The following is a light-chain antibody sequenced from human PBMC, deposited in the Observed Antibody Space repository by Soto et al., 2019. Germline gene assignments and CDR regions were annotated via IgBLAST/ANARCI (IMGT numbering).Light chain of an antibody. Sequence: EIVMTQSPATLSVSPGERATLSCRASQSVSGNLAWFQQKPGQAPRLLIYGASTGATGIPARFSGSGSGTEFTLTISSLQSEDFAVYYCQQYNNWPPLTFGGGTKVEIK. V-gene: IGKV3-15*01. J-gene: IGKJ4*01. CDR2: GAS. CDR3: QQYNNWPPLT. CDR1: QSVSGN.